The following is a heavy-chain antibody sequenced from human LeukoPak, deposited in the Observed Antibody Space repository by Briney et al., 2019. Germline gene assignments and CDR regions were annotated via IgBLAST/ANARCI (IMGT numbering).Heavy chain of an antibody. V-gene: IGHV3-53*01. J-gene: IGHJ6*03. CDR1: GFTVSSNS. D-gene: IGHD3-10*01. CDR2: IYSDNT. Sequence: PGGSLRLSCTVSGFTVSSNSMSWVRQAPGKGLEWVSFIYSDNTHYSDSVKGRFTISRDNSKNTLYLQMNSLRAEDTAVYYCARDATRGYYGSGSYYTDYYYYMDVWGKGTTVTISS. CDR3: ARDATRGYYGSGSYYTDYYYYMDV.